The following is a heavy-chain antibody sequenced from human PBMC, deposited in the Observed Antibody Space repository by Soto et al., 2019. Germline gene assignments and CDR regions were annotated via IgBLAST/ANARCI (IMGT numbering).Heavy chain of an antibody. D-gene: IGHD5-12*01. CDR3: ARQRRSRDGYNCYDY. Sequence: ETLSLTCTVSGGSISSSSYYWGWIRQPPGKGLEWIGSIYYSGSTYYNPSLKSRVTISVDTSKNQFSLKLSSVTAADTAVYYCARQRRSRDGYNCYDYWGQGTLVTVSS. CDR1: GGSISSSSYY. V-gene: IGHV4-39*01. CDR2: IYYSGST. J-gene: IGHJ4*02.